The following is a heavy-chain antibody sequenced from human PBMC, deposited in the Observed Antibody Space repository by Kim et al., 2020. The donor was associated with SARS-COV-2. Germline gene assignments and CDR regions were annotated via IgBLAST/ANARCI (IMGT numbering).Heavy chain of an antibody. CDR1: GYTFTNYA. J-gene: IGHJ4*02. D-gene: IGHD4-17*01. Sequence: ASVKVSCKASGYTFTNYAMNWVRQAPGQGLEWLGRINTGTGNPAYAPVFTGRFVFSLDTSVSTAYLQISSLKAEDTAVYYCARGDYVGNSVHFDSWGQGTLVTVSS. V-gene: IGHV7-4-1*02. CDR3: ARGDYVGNSVHFDS. CDR2: INTGTGNP.